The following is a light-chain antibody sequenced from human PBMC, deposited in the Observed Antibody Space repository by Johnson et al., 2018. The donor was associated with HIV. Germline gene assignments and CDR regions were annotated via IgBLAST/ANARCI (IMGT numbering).Light chain of an antibody. CDR2: DNN. J-gene: IGLJ1*01. V-gene: IGLV1-51*01. Sequence: QSVLTQPPSVSAAPGQKVTISCSGSSSNIGNNYVSWYQQLPGTAPKLLIYDNNKRPSGIPDRFSGSKSGTSATLGITGLQTGDEADYYCGTWDSSLSAGGYVFGPGTKV. CDR1: SSNIGNNY. CDR3: GTWDSSLSAGGYV.